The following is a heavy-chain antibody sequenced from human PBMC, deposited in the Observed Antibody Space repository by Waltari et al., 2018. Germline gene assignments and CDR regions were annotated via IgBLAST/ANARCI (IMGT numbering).Heavy chain of an antibody. V-gene: IGHV3-23*01. CDR1: AFTLRTSA. CDR2: LVRSGFGT. D-gene: IGHD6-19*01. Sequence: DVRLSEAGGGLAQPGGSLRLSCVASAFTLRTSALSWVRQAPGKVLEWVSALVRSGFGTHYADSVKGRFAISRDNAKNTLYLQMNSLRAEDTAVYYCAKCEMYDSGWCAFFRYWGQGTLVTVSS. J-gene: IGHJ4*02. CDR3: AKCEMYDSGWCAFFRY.